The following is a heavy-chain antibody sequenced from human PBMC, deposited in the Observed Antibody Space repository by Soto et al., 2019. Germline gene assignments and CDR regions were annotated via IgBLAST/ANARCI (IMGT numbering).Heavy chain of an antibody. D-gene: IGHD3-22*01. CDR2: IIPIFGTA. J-gene: IGHJ6*02. CDR3: ARSAMIVVVTSYYYYGMDV. V-gene: IGHV1-69*12. CDR1: GGTFSSYT. Sequence: QVQLVQSGAEVKKPGSSVKVSCKASGGTFSSYTISWVRQAPGQGLEWMGGIIPIFGTANYAQKFQGRLTITADESTSTAYMELRSLRSEDTAVYYCARSAMIVVVTSYYYYGMDVWGQGTTVTVSS.